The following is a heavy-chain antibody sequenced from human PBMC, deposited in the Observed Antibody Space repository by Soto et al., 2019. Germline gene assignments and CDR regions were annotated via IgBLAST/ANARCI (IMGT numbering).Heavy chain of an antibody. CDR2: INYSGSA. J-gene: IGHJ4*02. Sequence: SETLSLTCTVSGGSIRSSSYYYWAWIRQPPGKGLKWIGSINYSGSAYYNPSLKSQVTISVDTSKNQFSLRLSYVTAADTAVYYCARRDELGFDYWGQGTLVTVSS. CDR1: GGSIRSSSYYY. V-gene: IGHV4-39*01. CDR3: ARRDELGFDY. D-gene: IGHD7-27*01.